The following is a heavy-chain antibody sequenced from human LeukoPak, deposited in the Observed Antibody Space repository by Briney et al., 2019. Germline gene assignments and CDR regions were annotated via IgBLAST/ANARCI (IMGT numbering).Heavy chain of an antibody. CDR3: ARKPRVYYYYYMDV. D-gene: IGHD1-14*01. V-gene: IGHV4-34*01. CDR2: INHSGST. Sequence: SETLSLTCAVYGGSFSGYYWSWIRQPPGKGLEWIGEINHSGSTNYNPSLKSRVTISVDTSKNQFSLKLSSVTAADTAVYYCARKPRVYYYYYMDVWGKGTTVTISS. J-gene: IGHJ6*03. CDR1: GGSFSGYY.